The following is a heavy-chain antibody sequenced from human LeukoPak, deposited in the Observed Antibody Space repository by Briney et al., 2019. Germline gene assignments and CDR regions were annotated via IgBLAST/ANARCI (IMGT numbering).Heavy chain of an antibody. CDR1: GGSISSYY. Sequence: KTSETLSLTCTVSGGSISSYYWSWIRQPPGKGLEWIGYIYYSGSTNYNPSLKSRVTISVDTSKNQFSLKLSSVTAADTAVYYCARSTSCYRRNDALDIWGQGTMATVSS. CDR2: IYYSGST. V-gene: IGHV4-59*01. J-gene: IGHJ3*02. D-gene: IGHD3-10*01. CDR3: ARSTSCYRRNDALDI.